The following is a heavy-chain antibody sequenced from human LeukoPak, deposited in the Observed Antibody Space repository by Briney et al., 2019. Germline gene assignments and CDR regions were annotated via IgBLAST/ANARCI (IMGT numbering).Heavy chain of an antibody. V-gene: IGHV1-46*01. J-gene: IGHJ4*02. CDR1: GYTFTGYY. Sequence: ASVKVSCKASGYTFTGYYMHWVRQAPGQGLEWMGIINPSGGSTSYAQKFQGRVTMTRDTSTSTVYMELSSLRSEDTAVYYCARDRYYYDSSGYIRGISFDYWGQGTLATVSS. D-gene: IGHD3-22*01. CDR3: ARDRYYYDSSGYIRGISFDY. CDR2: INPSGGST.